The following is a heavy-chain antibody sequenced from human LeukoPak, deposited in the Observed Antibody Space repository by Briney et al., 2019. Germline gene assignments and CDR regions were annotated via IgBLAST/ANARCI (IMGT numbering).Heavy chain of an antibody. Sequence: GGSLRLSCAASGFTFSSYWMSWVRQAPGKGLECVASIKQDGSEKYYVDFVKGRFTISRDNTKNSLYLQMNSLRADDTAVYYCARNQWLPFDAFDIWGQGTMVTVSS. J-gene: IGHJ3*02. V-gene: IGHV3-7*01. CDR2: IKQDGSEK. CDR3: ARNQWLPFDAFDI. D-gene: IGHD5-18*01. CDR1: GFTFSSYW.